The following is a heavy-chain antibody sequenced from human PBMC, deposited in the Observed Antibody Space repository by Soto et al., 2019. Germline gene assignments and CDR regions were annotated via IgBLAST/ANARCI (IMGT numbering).Heavy chain of an antibody. Sequence: GGSLRLSCAASGFTFDDYAMNWVRQAPGKGLEWVSSISSSSSYIYYADSVKGRFTISRDNAKNSLYLQMTSLRAEDTAVYYCARHVDIVATITWFDPWGQGTLVTVSS. CDR2: ISSSSSYI. V-gene: IGHV3-21*01. CDR1: GFTFDDYA. J-gene: IGHJ5*02. D-gene: IGHD5-12*01. CDR3: ARHVDIVATITWFDP.